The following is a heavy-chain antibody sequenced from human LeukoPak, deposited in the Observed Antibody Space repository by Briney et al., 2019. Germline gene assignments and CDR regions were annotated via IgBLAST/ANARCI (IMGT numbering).Heavy chain of an antibody. V-gene: IGHV4-39*07. CDR1: GGSISSSSYY. CDR2: IYYSGST. J-gene: IGHJ4*02. CDR3: ARVAAAGTLRY. D-gene: IGHD6-13*01. Sequence: PSETPSLTCTVSGGSISSSSYYWGWIRQPPGKGLEWIGSIYYSGSTYYNPSLKGRVIISVDTSKNQFSLKLSSVTAADTAVYYCARVAAAGTLRYWGQGTLVTVSS.